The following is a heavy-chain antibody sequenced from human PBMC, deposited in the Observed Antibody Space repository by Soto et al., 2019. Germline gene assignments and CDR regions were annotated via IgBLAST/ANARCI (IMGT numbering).Heavy chain of an antibody. V-gene: IGHV4-59*01. CDR1: GGSISSYY. D-gene: IGHD3-3*01. Sequence: SETLSLTCTVSGGSISSYYWSWIRQPPGKGLEWIGYIYYSGSTNYNPSLKSRVTISVDTSKNQFSLKLSSVTAADTAVYYCARGDFWSGYLRLDYWGQGTLVTVSS. CDR3: ARGDFWSGYLRLDY. CDR2: IYYSGST. J-gene: IGHJ4*02.